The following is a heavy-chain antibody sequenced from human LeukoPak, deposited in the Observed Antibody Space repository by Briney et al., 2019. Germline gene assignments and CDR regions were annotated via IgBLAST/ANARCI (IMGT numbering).Heavy chain of an antibody. Sequence: GGSLRLSCAVSGIALSNYGMSWVRQAPGKGLEWVAGITGSGGSTNYADSVKGRFTISRDNPKNTLYLQMNSLRAEDTAVYFCAKRGVVIRVILVGFHKEAYYFDSWGQGALVTVSS. CDR2: ITGSGGST. CDR1: GIALSNYG. J-gene: IGHJ4*02. V-gene: IGHV3-23*01. CDR3: AKRGVVIRVILVGFHKEAYYFDS. D-gene: IGHD3-22*01.